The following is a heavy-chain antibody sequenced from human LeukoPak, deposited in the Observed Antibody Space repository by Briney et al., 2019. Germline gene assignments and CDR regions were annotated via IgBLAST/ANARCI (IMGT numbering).Heavy chain of an antibody. Sequence: ASVKVYCKASGYTFTSYGISWVRQAPGQGLEWMGWISAYNGNTNYAQKLQGRVTTTTDTSTSTAYMELRSLRSDDTAVYYCARDLFLTAQQVVGEAEKDYWGQGTLVTVSS. CDR3: ARDLFLTAQQVVGEAEKDY. V-gene: IGHV1-18*01. CDR1: GYTFTSYG. J-gene: IGHJ4*02. D-gene: IGHD1-26*01. CDR2: ISAYNGNT.